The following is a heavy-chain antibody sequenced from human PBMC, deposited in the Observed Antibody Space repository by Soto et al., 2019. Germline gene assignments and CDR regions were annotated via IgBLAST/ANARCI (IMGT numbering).Heavy chain of an antibody. V-gene: IGHV4-39*01. Sequence: QLQLQESGPGLVKPSETLSLTCSVSDDSIISDKYYWGWIRQPPGKGLEWIGSVYYRGNAYYNPSLQTRVTISLDKSKSLFSLKLNSVTAADSAVYFCARLEGLATISYYFDFWGPGALVTVSS. CDR2: VYYRGNA. CDR1: DDSIISDKYY. D-gene: IGHD3-9*01. J-gene: IGHJ4*02. CDR3: ARLEGLATISYYFDF.